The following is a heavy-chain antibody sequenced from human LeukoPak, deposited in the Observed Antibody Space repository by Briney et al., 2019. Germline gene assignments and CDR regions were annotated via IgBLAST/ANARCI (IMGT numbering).Heavy chain of an antibody. J-gene: IGHJ4*02. V-gene: IGHV3-7*03. CDR2: IKYDGSEK. CDR3: ARDGVSSSPDFDY. CDR1: GFTFGGYW. Sequence: GGSLRLSCGASGFTFGGYWMYWVRQAPGKGLEWVANIKYDGSEKNYVDSVKGQFTSSRDNAKNSLYLQMNSLRAEDTAVYYCARDGVSSSPDFDYWGQGTLVTVSS. D-gene: IGHD6-6*01.